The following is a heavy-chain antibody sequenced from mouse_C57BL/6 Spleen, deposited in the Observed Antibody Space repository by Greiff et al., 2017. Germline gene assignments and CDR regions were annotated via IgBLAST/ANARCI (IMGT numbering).Heavy chain of an antibody. CDR3: ARRGNWDDYAMDY. CDR2: IYPGSGNT. Sequence: VQLQQSGAELVRPGASVKLSCKASGYTFTDYYINWVKQRPGQGLEWIARIYPGSGNTYYNEKFKGKATLTAEKSSSTAYMQLSSLTSEDSAVYFCARRGNWDDYAMDYWGQGTSVTVSS. J-gene: IGHJ4*01. V-gene: IGHV1-76*01. CDR1: GYTFTDYY. D-gene: IGHD4-1*01.